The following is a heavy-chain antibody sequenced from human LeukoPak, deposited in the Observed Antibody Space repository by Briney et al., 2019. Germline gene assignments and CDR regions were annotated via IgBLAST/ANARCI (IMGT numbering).Heavy chain of an antibody. Sequence: KPSETLSLTCTVSGYSISSGYYWGWIRQPPGKGLEWIGSIYHSGRTFYNPSLKSRVTISVDTSKNQFSLKLTSVTAEDTAVYYCASFHPGRAYYYGSGTVPWGQGTLVTVSS. J-gene: IGHJ5*02. CDR1: GYSISSGYY. CDR2: IYHSGRT. D-gene: IGHD3-10*01. V-gene: IGHV4-38-2*02. CDR3: ASFHPGRAYYYGSGTVP.